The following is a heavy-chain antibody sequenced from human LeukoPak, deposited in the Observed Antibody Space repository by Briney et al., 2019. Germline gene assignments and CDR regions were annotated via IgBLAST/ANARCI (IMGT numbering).Heavy chain of an antibody. D-gene: IGHD6-13*01. CDR2: INPSGGST. CDR1: GYTFTSYY. V-gene: IGHV1-46*01. Sequence: ASVKVSCKASGYTFTSYYMHWVRQAPGQGLEWMGIINPSGGSTSYAQKFQGRVTMTRDTSTSTVYMELSSLRSEDTAVYYCAREVMTAYSGSTRGGPESGGVDYWGQGTLVTVSS. CDR3: AREVMTAYSGSTRGGPESGGVDY. J-gene: IGHJ4*02.